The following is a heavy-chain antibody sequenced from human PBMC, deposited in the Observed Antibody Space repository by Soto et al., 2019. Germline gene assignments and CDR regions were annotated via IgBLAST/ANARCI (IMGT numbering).Heavy chain of an antibody. J-gene: IGHJ4*02. Sequence: NPSETLSLTCAVYGGSFSGYYWSWIRQPPGKGLEWIGEINHSGSTNYNPSLKSRVTISVDTSKNQFSLKLSSATAADTAVYYCARSSPRTVDTAMVKGPDYWGQGTLVTVSS. D-gene: IGHD5-18*01. V-gene: IGHV4-34*01. CDR2: INHSGST. CDR1: GGSFSGYY. CDR3: ARSSPRTVDTAMVKGPDY.